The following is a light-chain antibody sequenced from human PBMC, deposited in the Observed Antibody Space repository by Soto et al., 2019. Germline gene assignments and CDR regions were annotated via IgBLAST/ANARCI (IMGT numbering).Light chain of an antibody. CDR3: SSYAGSNVV. CDR2: EVS. Sequence: QSVLTQPPSASGSPGQSVTISCTGTSSDVGGYNSVSWYQHYPGKAPKLMIYEVSKRPSGVPDRFSGSKSGNTASLTVSGLQAEDEADYYCSSYAGSNVVFGGGTKLTVL. J-gene: IGLJ2*01. V-gene: IGLV2-8*01. CDR1: SSDVGGYNS.